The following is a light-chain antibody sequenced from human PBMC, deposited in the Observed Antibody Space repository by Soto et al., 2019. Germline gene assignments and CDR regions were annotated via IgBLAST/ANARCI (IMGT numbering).Light chain of an antibody. CDR2: DAS. J-gene: IGKJ1*01. CDR1: QSVSSSY. V-gene: IGKV3-20*01. CDR3: QQYSSSRT. Sequence: EIVLTQSPGTLSLSPGERATLSCRASQSVSSSYLAWYQQKPGQAPRLLMYDASSRATGIPDRFSGSGSGTDFTLTISRLEPEDFAVYYCQQYSSSRTFGQGTKVDIK.